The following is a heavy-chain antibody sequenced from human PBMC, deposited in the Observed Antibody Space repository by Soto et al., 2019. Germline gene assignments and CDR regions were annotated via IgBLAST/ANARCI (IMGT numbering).Heavy chain of an antibody. CDR3: FQAEDGIRDTVPVSAFLLNRSSDL. J-gene: IGHJ2*01. V-gene: IGHV3-20*03. CDR2: INRTGGRT. Sequence: PGKGLEWVSGINRTGGRTGYADSVKGRFTIARDNAKNSLYLQMNSMRAEDKALYFFFQAEDGIRDTVPVSAFLLNRSSDL. D-gene: IGHD2-15*01.